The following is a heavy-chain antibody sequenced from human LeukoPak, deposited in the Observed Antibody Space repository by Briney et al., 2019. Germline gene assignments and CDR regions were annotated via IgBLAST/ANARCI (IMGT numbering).Heavy chain of an antibody. CDR2: ISYDGSNK. J-gene: IGHJ4*02. Sequence: GGSLRLSCAASGFTFSSYGMHWVRQAPGKGLEWVAVISYDGSNKYYADSVKGRFTISRDNSKNTLYLQMNSLRAEDTAVYYCAKDGVTSSSWYDPSFDYWGQGTLVTVSS. D-gene: IGHD6-13*01. CDR3: AKDGVTSSSWYDPSFDY. V-gene: IGHV3-30*18. CDR1: GFTFSSYG.